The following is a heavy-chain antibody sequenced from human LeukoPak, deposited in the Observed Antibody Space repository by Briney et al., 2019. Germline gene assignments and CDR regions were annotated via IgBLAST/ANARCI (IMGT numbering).Heavy chain of an antibody. V-gene: IGHV1-46*01. CDR2: INPNGGHT. J-gene: IGHJ4*02. Sequence: ASVKVSCKTAGFTFTGYYMHWVRQAPGQGLEWMGMINPNGGHTDYAQNFQGRVTMTRDMSTSTVYMELSSLRSEDTAVFYCARSKDNWGYDVRHLDYWGQGTLVTVSS. CDR1: GFTFTGYY. CDR3: ARSKDNWGYDVRHLDY. D-gene: IGHD1-1*01.